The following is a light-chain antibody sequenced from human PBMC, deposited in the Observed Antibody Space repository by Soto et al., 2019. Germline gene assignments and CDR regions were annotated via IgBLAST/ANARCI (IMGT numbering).Light chain of an antibody. J-gene: IGKJ3*01. CDR2: DAS. Sequence: TQSPSFVSAAVGDRVTLTCRASQDISNLLAWHQQKPGQAPSLLIFDASKRATGIPARFSGSGSGTDFTLTITSLEPEDFAVYYCQQRSNWRGVTFGPGTKVDIK. CDR1: QDISNL. V-gene: IGKV3D-11*01. CDR3: QQRSNWRGVT.